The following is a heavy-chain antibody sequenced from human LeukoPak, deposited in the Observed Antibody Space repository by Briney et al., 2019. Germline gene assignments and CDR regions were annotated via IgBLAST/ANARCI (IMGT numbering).Heavy chain of an antibody. V-gene: IGHV3-30*03. Sequence: GGSLRLSCAASGFTFSRYGMHWVRQAPGKGLEWVAVILYDGSNKYYADSVKGRFTISRDNSKNTLYLQMNSLRAEDTAVYYCARIGAGSSRDYWGQGTLVTVSS. D-gene: IGHD6-13*01. CDR2: ILYDGSNK. CDR1: GFTFSRYG. CDR3: ARIGAGSSRDY. J-gene: IGHJ4*02.